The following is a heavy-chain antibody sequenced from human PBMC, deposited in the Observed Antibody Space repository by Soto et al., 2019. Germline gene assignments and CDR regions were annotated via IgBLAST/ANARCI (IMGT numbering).Heavy chain of an antibody. CDR1: GFTFSDYY. CDR2: ISSSGSTI. D-gene: IGHD6-6*01. V-gene: IGHV3-11*01. J-gene: IGHJ6*02. Sequence: GGSLRLSCAASGFTFSDYYMSWIRQAPGKGLEWVSYISSSGSTIYYADSVKGRFTISRDNAKNSLYLQMNSLRAEDTAVYYCARAPLESRSYYVYCYGIDVWGQGTTVTVS. CDR3: ARAPLESRSYYVYCYGIDV.